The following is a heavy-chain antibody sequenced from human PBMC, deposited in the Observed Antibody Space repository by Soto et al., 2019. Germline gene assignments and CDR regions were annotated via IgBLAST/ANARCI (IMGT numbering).Heavy chain of an antibody. CDR3: ARGGRDVPRIPYDT. CDR1: GYTFTDYY. D-gene: IGHD3-16*01. J-gene: IGHJ5*02. CDR2: INPNVGGT. Sequence: QVQLVQSGAEVKKPGASVYVSCKASGYTFTDYYVHWVRQAPGQGLEWMGWINPNVGGTNYARKFQGRVTMTRDTSISTVYMKLTRLSPDDMAIYYCARGGRDVPRIPYDTWGQGTRVTVSS. V-gene: IGHV1-2*02.